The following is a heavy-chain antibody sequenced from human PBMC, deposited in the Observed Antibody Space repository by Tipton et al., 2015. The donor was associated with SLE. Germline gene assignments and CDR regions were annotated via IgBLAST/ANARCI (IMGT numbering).Heavy chain of an antibody. CDR2: INPSGGST. D-gene: IGHD3-16*01. CDR3: AIGAGPITSFGNYYYYYYMDV. V-gene: IGHV1-46*01. J-gene: IGHJ6*03. Sequence: QSGAEVKKPGASVKVSCKASGYTFTSYYMHWVRQAPGQGLERMGIINPSGGSTSYAQKFQGRVTMTRDTSTSTVYMELSSLRSEDTAVYYCAIGAGPITSFGNYYYYYYMDVWGKGTPVTVSS. CDR1: GYTFTSYY.